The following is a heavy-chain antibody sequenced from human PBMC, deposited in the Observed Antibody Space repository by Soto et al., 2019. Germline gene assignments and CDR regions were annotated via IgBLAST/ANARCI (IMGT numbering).Heavy chain of an antibody. CDR2: IYYSGST. CDR1: GGSISSSSYY. Sequence: PSETLSLTCTVSGGSISSSSYYWGWIRQPPGKGLEWIGSIYYSGSTYHNPSLKSRVTISVDTSKNQFSLKLSSVTAADTAVYYCARRAGTYYYDSSGYGYYFDYWGQGTLVTVSS. D-gene: IGHD3-22*01. V-gene: IGHV4-39*01. CDR3: ARRAGTYYYDSSGYGYYFDY. J-gene: IGHJ4*02.